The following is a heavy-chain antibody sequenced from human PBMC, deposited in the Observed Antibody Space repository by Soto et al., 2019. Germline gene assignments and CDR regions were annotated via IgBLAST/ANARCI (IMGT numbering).Heavy chain of an antibody. V-gene: IGHV1-18*01. CDR3: VMVDNYVTPTPQDV. CDR1: GYIFVNYG. J-gene: IGHJ6*02. D-gene: IGHD3-16*01. Sequence: QVQLVQSGDEVKKPGASVKVSCKASGYIFVNYGIAWVRQAPRQGLEWMGWISPYTGNTHSASKVQGRLTMTTDTSTSTDYMDLGSLTSADTAVYYCVMVDNYVTPTPQDVWGQGTPVTVSS. CDR2: ISPYTGNT.